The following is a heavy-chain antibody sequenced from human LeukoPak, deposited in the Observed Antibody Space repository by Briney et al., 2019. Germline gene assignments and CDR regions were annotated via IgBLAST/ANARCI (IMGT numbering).Heavy chain of an antibody. Sequence: GASVKVSCKASGYTFTSYGISWVRQAPGQGLEWMGWISAYNGNTNYAQKLQGRVTMTTDTSTSTAYMELRSLRSDDTAVYYCASGSKYSSSWSFDYWGQGTLVTVSS. J-gene: IGHJ4*02. CDR2: ISAYNGNT. V-gene: IGHV1-18*01. D-gene: IGHD6-13*01. CDR3: ASGSKYSSSWSFDY. CDR1: GYTFTSYG.